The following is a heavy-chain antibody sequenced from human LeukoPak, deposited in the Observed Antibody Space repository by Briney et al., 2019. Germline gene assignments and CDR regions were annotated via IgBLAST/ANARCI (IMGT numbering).Heavy chain of an antibody. J-gene: IGHJ3*02. Sequence: GGSLRLSCAASGFTFSSYAMSWVRQAPGKGLEWVSAISGSGGSTYYADSVKGRFTISRDNSKNTLYLQMNSLRAEDTAVYYCAKDLRYNWNDLYDAFDIWGQGTMVTVSS. V-gene: IGHV3-23*01. CDR2: ISGSGGST. CDR3: AKDLRYNWNDLYDAFDI. CDR1: GFTFSSYA. D-gene: IGHD1-20*01.